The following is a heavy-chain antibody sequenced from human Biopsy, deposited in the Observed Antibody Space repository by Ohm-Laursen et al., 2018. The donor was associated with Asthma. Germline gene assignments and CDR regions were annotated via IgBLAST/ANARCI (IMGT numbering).Heavy chain of an antibody. D-gene: IGHD2-2*01. V-gene: IGHV4-39*01. CDR1: GDSLRSTNY. J-gene: IGHJ4*02. CDR3: ARHDHRWDTYADF. CDR2: VYHSGET. Sequence: GTLSLTCTVSGDSLRSTNYWAWVRQPPGNRLEWIGSVYHSGETYYSSSLRSRLTMSVDTSRNQFSLRLTSVTAADTAVYFCARHDHRWDTYADFWGQGTLVTVSS.